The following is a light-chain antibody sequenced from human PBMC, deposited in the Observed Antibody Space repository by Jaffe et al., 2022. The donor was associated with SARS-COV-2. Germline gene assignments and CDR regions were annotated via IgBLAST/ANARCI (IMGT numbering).Light chain of an antibody. CDR1: QSLLQSNGNNY. J-gene: IGKJ4*01. V-gene: IGKV2-28*01. Sequence: DIVLTQSPLSLSVTPGEPASISCRSSQSLLQSNGNNYLDWYLQKPGQPPQLLIYLGSNRASGVPDRFSGSGSGTDFTLKISRVEAEDVGVYYCMQALQTLLTFGGGTKVEIK. CDR2: LGS. CDR3: MQALQTLLT.